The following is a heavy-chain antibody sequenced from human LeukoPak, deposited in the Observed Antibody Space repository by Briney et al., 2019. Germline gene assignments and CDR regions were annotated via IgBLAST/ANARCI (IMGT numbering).Heavy chain of an antibody. CDR3: AKSGGITIFGLVDY. V-gene: IGHV3-23*01. CDR1: GFTFDSYG. D-gene: IGHD3-3*01. J-gene: IGHJ4*02. CDR2: ISGSGGST. Sequence: GGSLRLSCAASGFTFDSYGMNWVRRAPGKGLEWVSGISGSGGSTYYADSVKGRFTISRDNSKKILYLQMNSLRAEDTAVYHCAKSGGITIFGLVDYWGQGTLVTVSS.